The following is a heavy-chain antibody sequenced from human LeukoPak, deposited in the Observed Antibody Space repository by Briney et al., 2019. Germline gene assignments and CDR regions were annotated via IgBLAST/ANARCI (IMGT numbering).Heavy chain of an antibody. V-gene: IGHV3-30*02. CDR2: IRYDGSNK. J-gene: IGHJ4*02. CDR3: APWDYGDYFGFNY. Sequence: GGSLRLSCAASGFTFSSYGMHWVRQAPGKGLEWVAFIRYDGSNKYYADSVKGRFTISRDNSKNTLYLQMNSLRAEDTAVYYCAPWDYGDYFGFNYWGQGTLVTVSS. D-gene: IGHD4-17*01. CDR1: GFTFSSYG.